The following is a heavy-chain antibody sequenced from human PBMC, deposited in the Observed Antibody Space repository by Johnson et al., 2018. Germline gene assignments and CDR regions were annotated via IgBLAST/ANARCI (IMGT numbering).Heavy chain of an antibody. J-gene: IGHJ3*02. V-gene: IGHV1-69*04. CDR3: ARDPVHYDSSGPDAFDI. Sequence: QVQLVQSGAEVKKPGSSVKVSCKASGGTFSSYTISWVRQAPGQGLEWMGRIIPILGIANYAQKFQGRVTITADKSTSTAYMELSSLRSGDTAVYYCARDPVHYDSSGPDAFDIWGQGTMVTVSS. CDR1: GGTFSSYT. CDR2: IIPILGIA. D-gene: IGHD3-22*01.